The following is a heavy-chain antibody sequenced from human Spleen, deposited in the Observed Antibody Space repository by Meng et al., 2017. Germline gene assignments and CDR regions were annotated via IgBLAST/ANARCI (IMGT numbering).Heavy chain of an antibody. V-gene: IGHV4-34*01. Sequence: QGQLQQWGARLFKPAVTLSLSCAVSGVSLSGDYWSWIRQPPGKGLEWIGEINHRGKTTYNPSLKSRVTMSIDTSEKQFSLKLSSVTAADTAVYYCARDAGDLWGQGTLVTVSS. J-gene: IGHJ5*02. CDR3: ARDAGDL. CDR1: GVSLSGDY. CDR2: INHRGKT.